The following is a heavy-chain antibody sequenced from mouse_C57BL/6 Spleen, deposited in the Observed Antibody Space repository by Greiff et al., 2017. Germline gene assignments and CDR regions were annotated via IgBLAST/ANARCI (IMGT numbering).Heavy chain of an antibody. CDR2: INPGSGGT. D-gene: IGHD3-3*01. CDR1: GYAFTNYL. V-gene: IGHV1-54*01. CDR3: AREGTAMDY. J-gene: IGHJ4*01. Sequence: VKLQESGAELVRPGTSVKVSCKASGYAFTNYLIEWVKQRPGQGLEWIGVINPGSGGTNYNEKFKGKATLTADKSSSTAYMQLSSLTSEDSAVYFCAREGTAMDYWGQGTSVTVSS.